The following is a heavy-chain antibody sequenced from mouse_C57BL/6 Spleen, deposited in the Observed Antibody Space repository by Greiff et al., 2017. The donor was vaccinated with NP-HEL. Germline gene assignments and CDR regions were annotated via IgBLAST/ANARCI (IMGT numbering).Heavy chain of an antibody. J-gene: IGHJ4*01. V-gene: IGHV5-17*01. Sequence: EVKLMESGGGLVKPGGSLKLSCAASGFTFSDYGMHWVRQAPEKGLEWVAYISSGSSTIYYADTVKGRFTISRDNAKNTLFLQMTSLRSEDTAMYYCARGYYYGSSRYAMDYWGQGTSVTVSS. CDR2: ISSGSSTI. CDR1: GFTFSDYG. D-gene: IGHD1-1*01. CDR3: ARGYYYGSSRYAMDY.